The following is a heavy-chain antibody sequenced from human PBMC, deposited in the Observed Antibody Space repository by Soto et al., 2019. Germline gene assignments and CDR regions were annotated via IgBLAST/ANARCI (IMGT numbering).Heavy chain of an antibody. J-gene: IGHJ4*02. CDR2: LNQSGST. CDR3: ARTYSSSWSPFDY. CDR1: GGSFSGYY. D-gene: IGHD6-13*01. V-gene: IGHV4-34*01. Sequence: QVQLQQWGAGLLKPSETLSLTCAVYGGSFSGYYWSWIRQPPGKGLEWIGELNQSGSTNYNPSLKSRVTISVDTSKNQFSLKLSSVTAADTAVYYCARTYSSSWSPFDYWGQGTLVTVSS.